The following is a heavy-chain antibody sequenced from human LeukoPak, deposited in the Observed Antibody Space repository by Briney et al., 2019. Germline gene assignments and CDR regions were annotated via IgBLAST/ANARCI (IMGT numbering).Heavy chain of an antibody. CDR1: GFTFSSYE. D-gene: IGHD2-15*01. V-gene: IGHV3-48*03. Sequence: GGSLRLSCAASGFTFSSYEMNWVRQAPGKGLEWVSYISSSGSTIYYADSVKGRFTISRDNAKNSLYLQMNSLGAEDTAVYYCASEGYDYGDYWGQGTLVTVSS. CDR2: ISSSGSTI. J-gene: IGHJ4*02. CDR3: ASEGYDYGDY.